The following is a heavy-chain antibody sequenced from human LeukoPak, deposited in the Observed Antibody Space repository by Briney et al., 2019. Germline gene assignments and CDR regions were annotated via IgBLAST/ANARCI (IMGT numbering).Heavy chain of an antibody. CDR3: ARQGYYDSSGYYR. CDR1: GGSFSGYY. CDR2: INHSGGT. D-gene: IGHD3-22*01. V-gene: IGHV4-34*01. Sequence: SETLSLTCAVYGGSFSGYYWSWIRQPPGKGLEWIGEINHSGGTNYNPSLKSRVTISVDTSKNQFSLKLSSVTAADTAVYYCARQGYYDSSGYYRWGQGTLVTVPS. J-gene: IGHJ4*02.